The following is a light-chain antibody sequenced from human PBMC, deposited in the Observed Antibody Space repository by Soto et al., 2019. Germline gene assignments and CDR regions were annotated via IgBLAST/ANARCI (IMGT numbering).Light chain of an antibody. J-gene: IGLJ2*01. Sequence: QSVLTQSPSASASLGASVKLTCTLSSGHSSNAIAWHQQQPEKGPRYLMKLNSDGSHSKGDGTPDRFSGSSSGAEHYLTISSIQSEDEADYYCQTWGTGILVFGGGTKVTVL. V-gene: IGLV4-69*01. CDR3: QTWGTGILV. CDR1: SGHSSNA. CDR2: LNSDGSH.